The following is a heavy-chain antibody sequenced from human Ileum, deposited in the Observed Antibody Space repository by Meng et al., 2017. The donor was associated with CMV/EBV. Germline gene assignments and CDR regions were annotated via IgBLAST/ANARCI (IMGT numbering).Heavy chain of an antibody. Sequence: EVXLVESGGXLVKPGGSLRLSCAASEFIFQTYDMYWVRQASGKGLEWVSSIGRSGTDVAYADPVEGRFTISRDKNSLYLEMKSLRADDTAVYYCLTDPNWGAFWGQGTLVTVSS. CDR1: EFIFQTYD. CDR3: LTDPNWGAF. D-gene: IGHD1-26*01. J-gene: IGHJ4*02. CDR2: IGRSGTDV. V-gene: IGHV3-21*01.